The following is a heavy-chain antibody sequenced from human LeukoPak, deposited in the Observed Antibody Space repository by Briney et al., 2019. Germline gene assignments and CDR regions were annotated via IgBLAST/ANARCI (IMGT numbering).Heavy chain of an antibody. CDR1: GESFSDHY. Sequence: NPSETLSLTCGVSGESFSDHYWAWIRQTPQKGLEWIGEIDQSGGTTYNPSLKSRVTISVDTSKNQFSLKLNSVTAADTAVYYCARGDFWTGYWDYWGQGILVTVSS. D-gene: IGHD3/OR15-3a*01. CDR2: IDQSGGT. CDR3: ARGDFWTGYWDY. J-gene: IGHJ4*02. V-gene: IGHV4-34*01.